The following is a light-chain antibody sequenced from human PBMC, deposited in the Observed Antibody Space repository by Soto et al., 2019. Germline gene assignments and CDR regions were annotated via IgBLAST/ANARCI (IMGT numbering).Light chain of an antibody. V-gene: IGKV1-12*01. CDR3: QQADSFPIT. J-gene: IGKJ5*01. CDR1: ADINSR. Sequence: DIQMTQSPSSVSASVGVRVTISCRASADINSRLAWDQQKPGNAPKHLIYAAFILQSGVPSRFIGYRSGTDFTLSISSLQPEDFATYYFQQADSFPITFGQGTRLEIK. CDR2: AAF.